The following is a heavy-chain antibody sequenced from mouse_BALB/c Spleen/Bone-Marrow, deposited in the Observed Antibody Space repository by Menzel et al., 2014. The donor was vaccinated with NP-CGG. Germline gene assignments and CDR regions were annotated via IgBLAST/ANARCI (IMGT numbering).Heavy chain of an antibody. J-gene: IGHJ1*01. V-gene: IGHV1-9*01. CDR3: AREDGLWYFDV. Sequence: QVQLQQSGAELMKPGASVKISCKATGYTFSSYWIERVKQRPGHGLEWLGEILPGSGSTNYNEKFKGKSTFTADTSSNTAYMQLSSLTSEDSAVYYCAREDGLWYFDVWGAGTTVTVSS. CDR2: ILPGSGST. D-gene: IGHD1-1*01. CDR1: GYTFSSYW.